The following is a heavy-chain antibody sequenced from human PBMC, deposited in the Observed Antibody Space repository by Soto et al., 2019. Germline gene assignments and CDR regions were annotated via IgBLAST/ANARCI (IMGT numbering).Heavy chain of an antibody. Sequence: ASVKVSCKVSGYTLTELSMHWVRQAPGKGLEWMGGFDPEDGETIYAQKFQGRVTMTEDTSTDTAYMELSSLRSEDTAVYYCATSSGWLHYYYYYGKDVWGQGTTVTVSS. CDR1: GYTLTELS. V-gene: IGHV1-24*01. J-gene: IGHJ6*02. CDR2: FDPEDGET. D-gene: IGHD6-19*01. CDR3: ATSSGWLHYYYYYGKDV.